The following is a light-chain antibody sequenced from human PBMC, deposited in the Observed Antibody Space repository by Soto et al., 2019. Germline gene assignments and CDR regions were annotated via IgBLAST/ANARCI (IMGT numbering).Light chain of an antibody. J-gene: IGKJ1*01. CDR2: AAS. Sequence: DIQMTQSPSSLSASAGDRVTITCRASQSFSTKLNWYQQKPGKAPKLLIYAASRLQSGVPSRFSGSGSGTDFNLTISSLQPEDFATYYCQQSYSSPWTFGQGTKVEIK. CDR1: QSFSTK. CDR3: QQSYSSPWT. V-gene: IGKV1-39*01.